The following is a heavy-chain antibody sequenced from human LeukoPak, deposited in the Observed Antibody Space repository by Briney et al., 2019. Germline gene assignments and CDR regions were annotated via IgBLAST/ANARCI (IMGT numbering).Heavy chain of an antibody. D-gene: IGHD2-8*01. V-gene: IGHV3-7*03. CDR3: VRNNAMDV. J-gene: IGHJ6*02. CDR1: GFTLSNHW. CDR2: VNRDGSET. Sequence: GGSLRLSCAASGFTLSNHWMTWVRQVPGRGPEWVANVNRDGSETYYLDSVKGRFTISRDNAKSSLNLQMNSLRAEDTALYYCVRNNAMDVWGQGTAAIVSS.